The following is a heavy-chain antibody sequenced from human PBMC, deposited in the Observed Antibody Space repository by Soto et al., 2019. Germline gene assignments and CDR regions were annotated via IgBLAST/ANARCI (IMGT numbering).Heavy chain of an antibody. Sequence: EVQLLESGGGLVQPGGSLRLSCAASGVTFSSYAMSWVRQAPGKGLEWVSAISGSGGGTYYPDSVKGRFTISRDNSKNTLYLQMNSLRAEYTAVYNCAKEEDDYDILTGYPYFYWGQGTMVTVSS. D-gene: IGHD3-9*01. J-gene: IGHJ4*02. CDR2: ISGSGGGT. V-gene: IGHV3-23*01. CDR1: GVTFSSYA. CDR3: AKEEDDYDILTGYPYFY.